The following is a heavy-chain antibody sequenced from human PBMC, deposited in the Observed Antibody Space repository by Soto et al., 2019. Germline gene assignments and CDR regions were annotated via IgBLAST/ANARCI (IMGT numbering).Heavy chain of an antibody. CDR1: GFTFSSYG. J-gene: IGHJ4*02. D-gene: IGHD1-20*01. V-gene: IGHV3-30*18. Sequence: GGSLRLSCAASGFTFSSYGMHWVRQAPGKGLEWVAVISYDGSNKYYADSVKGRFTISRDNSKNTLYLQMNSLRAEDTAVYYCAKVSWITGDFTDYWGQGTLVTVSS. CDR3: AKVSWITGDFTDY. CDR2: ISYDGSNK.